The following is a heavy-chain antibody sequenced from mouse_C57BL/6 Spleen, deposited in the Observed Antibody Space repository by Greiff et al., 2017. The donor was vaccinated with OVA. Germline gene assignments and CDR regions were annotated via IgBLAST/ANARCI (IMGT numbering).Heavy chain of an antibody. Sequence: QVQLQQPGAELVRPGSSVKLSCKASGYTFTSYWMDWVKQRPGQGLEWIGNIYPSDSETHYTQKFKDKATLTLDKSSSTAYMQLSSLTSEDSAVYYCATMFTRGYWGQGTTLTVSS. CDR3: ATMFTRGY. CDR1: GYTFTSYW. J-gene: IGHJ2*01. V-gene: IGHV1-61*01. CDR2: IYPSDSET. D-gene: IGHD2-2*01.